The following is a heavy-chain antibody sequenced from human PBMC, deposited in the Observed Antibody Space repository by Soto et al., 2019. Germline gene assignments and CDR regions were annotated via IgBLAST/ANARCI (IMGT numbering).Heavy chain of an antibody. Sequence: PSETLSLTCTVSGGSISSSSYYWGWIRQPPGKGLEWIGSIFYSGSTYYNPSLKSRVTISVDTSKNQFSLKLSSVTAADTAVYYCARHLTYCSAGSCYSDFPYYGMHVWGQGTTVTV. V-gene: IGHV4-39*01. J-gene: IGHJ6*02. CDR2: IFYSGST. D-gene: IGHD2-15*01. CDR1: GGSISSSSYY. CDR3: ARHLTYCSAGSCYSDFPYYGMHV.